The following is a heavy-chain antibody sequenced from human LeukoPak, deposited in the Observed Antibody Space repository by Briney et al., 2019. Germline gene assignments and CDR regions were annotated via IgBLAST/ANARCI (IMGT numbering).Heavy chain of an antibody. D-gene: IGHD5-12*01. CDR1: GFTFSSYG. Sequence: PGRSLRLSCAASGFTFSSYGMHWVRQAPGKGLEWVSTISVGSRDTHYAGSVKGRFTISKDDSQHIVYLQMDSLRAEDTALYYCTTRLRNHFDYWGQGTQVTVSS. CDR2: ISVGSRDT. J-gene: IGHJ4*02. CDR3: TTRLRNHFDY. V-gene: IGHV3-23*01.